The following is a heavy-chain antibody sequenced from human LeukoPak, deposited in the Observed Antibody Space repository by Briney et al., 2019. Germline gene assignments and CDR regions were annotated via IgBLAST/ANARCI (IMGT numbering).Heavy chain of an antibody. CDR3: ARRDKAYYYGSGSYYTAHYLYNWFDS. CDR2: IYYSGST. Sequence: SETLSLTCTVSSGSISSYYWSWMRQPPGKGLEWIGYIYYSGSTNYNPSLKSRVTISVDTSKNQFSLKLSSVTAADTAVYYCARRDKAYYYGSGSYYTAHYLYNWFDSWGQGTLVTVSS. V-gene: IGHV4-59*12. CDR1: SGSISSYY. D-gene: IGHD3-10*01. J-gene: IGHJ5*01.